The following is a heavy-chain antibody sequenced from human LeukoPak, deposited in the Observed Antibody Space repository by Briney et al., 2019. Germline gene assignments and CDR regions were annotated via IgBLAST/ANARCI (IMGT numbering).Heavy chain of an antibody. CDR3: ARDLEHCRNIICSNSAY. V-gene: IGHV1-18*04. CDR1: GYNFDRYG. Sequence: ASVKVSCKVSGYNFDRYGVNWVRQAPGQGLEWVGWISTYNGNTFYAQKFEGRVSMTTDTSTNTVYMDLRSLRSDDTAVYYCARDLEHCRNIICSNSAYWGQGTLVTVSS. D-gene: IGHD2-2*01. J-gene: IGHJ4*02. CDR2: ISTYNGNT.